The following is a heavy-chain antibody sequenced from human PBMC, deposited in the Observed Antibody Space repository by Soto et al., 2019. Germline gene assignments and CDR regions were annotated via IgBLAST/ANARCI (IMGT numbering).Heavy chain of an antibody. CDR2: INHSGST. CDR3: ARGIDTYYYDSSGYYYY. J-gene: IGHJ4*02. D-gene: IGHD3-22*01. CDR1: GGSFSGYY. Sequence: SETLSLTCAVYGGSFSGYYWSWIRQPPGKGLEWIGEINHSGSTNYNPSLKSRVTISVDTSKNQFSLKLSSVTAADTAVYYCARGIDTYYYDSSGYYYYWGQGTLVTVSS. V-gene: IGHV4-34*01.